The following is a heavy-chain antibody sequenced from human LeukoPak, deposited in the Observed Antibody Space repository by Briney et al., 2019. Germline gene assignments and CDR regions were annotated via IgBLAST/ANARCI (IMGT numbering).Heavy chain of an antibody. Sequence: GGSLGLSCAASGFTFSNYGMCWFRQAPGKGLEWVSYISDSSTYTNYADSVKGRFTISRDNARSSLYLQMNSLRAEDTAMYYCARAGDTMVTTGNLDYWGQGTLVTVSS. V-gene: IGHV3-11*05. CDR1: GFTFSNYG. CDR2: ISDSSTYT. J-gene: IGHJ4*02. CDR3: ARAGDTMVTTGNLDY. D-gene: IGHD4-17*01.